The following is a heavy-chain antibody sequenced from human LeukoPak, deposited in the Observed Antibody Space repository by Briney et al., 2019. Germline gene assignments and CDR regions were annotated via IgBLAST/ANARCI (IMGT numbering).Heavy chain of an antibody. Sequence: GGTLRLSCEASGFTFSRYGMSWVRQAPGKGLEWVSSISSSSSYIYYADSVKGRFTISRDNAKNSLYLQMNSLRAEDTAVYYCASSGSFGAFDIWGQGTMVTVSS. CDR3: ASSGSFGAFDI. V-gene: IGHV3-21*01. CDR1: GFTFSRYG. D-gene: IGHD1-26*01. CDR2: ISSSSSYI. J-gene: IGHJ3*02.